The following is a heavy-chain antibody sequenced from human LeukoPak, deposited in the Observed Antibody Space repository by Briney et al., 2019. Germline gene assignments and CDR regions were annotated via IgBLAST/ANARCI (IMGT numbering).Heavy chain of an antibody. CDR2: LYYNGST. J-gene: IGHJ4*02. CDR1: GGSISSSSYY. D-gene: IGHD4-23*01. CDR3: ARRGRLWWQLGFY. V-gene: IGHV4-39*01. Sequence: SETLSLTCTVSGGSISSSSYYWGWIRQPPGKGLEWIGSLYYNGSTYCNPSLKSRVTISVDTSKEQFSLKLSSVTAADTAVYYCARRGRLWWQLGFYWGQGTLVTVSS.